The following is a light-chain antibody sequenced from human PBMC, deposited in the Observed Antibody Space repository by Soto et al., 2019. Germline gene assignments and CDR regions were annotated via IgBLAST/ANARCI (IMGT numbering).Light chain of an antibody. V-gene: IGKV1-5*03. CDR3: QQHSDYPLT. CDR2: KAS. Sequence: DIQMTQSPSTLSASVGDRVTITCRASQSISSWLAWYQQKPGKAPKLLIYKASTLEIGVPSRFSGSASGTEFTLTISSLQPDDFATYYCQQHSDYPLTFGGGTKVDIK. CDR1: QSISSW. J-gene: IGKJ4*01.